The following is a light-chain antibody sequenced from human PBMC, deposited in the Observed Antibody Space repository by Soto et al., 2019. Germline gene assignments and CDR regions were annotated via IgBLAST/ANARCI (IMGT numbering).Light chain of an antibody. Sequence: DIQVTQSPSSLSASVGDRVTITCRSSQTMTNYLNWYQQKPGKAPKLLMYAASSLQSGVPSRFSGSGSGTDFTFTITSLQPEDFATYYCQQSYTTPPTFGGGTKVEIK. J-gene: IGKJ4*01. CDR3: QQSYTTPPT. CDR2: AAS. V-gene: IGKV1-39*01. CDR1: QTMTNY.